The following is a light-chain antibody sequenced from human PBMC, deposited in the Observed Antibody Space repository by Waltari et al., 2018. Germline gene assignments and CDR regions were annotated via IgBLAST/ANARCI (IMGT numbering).Light chain of an antibody. CDR3: CSYADTSTYV. V-gene: IGLV2-11*01. CDR2: DVY. J-gene: IGLJ1*01. CDR1: SSDVGNYNY. Sequence: QSALTQPRSVSGSPGQSVTISCTGTSSDVGNYNYVSWYQQHPGKAPKVIIYDVYKRPSGVPDRFSGSKSGNTASLTISGLHAEDGADYYCCSYADTSTYVFGTGTQVLVL.